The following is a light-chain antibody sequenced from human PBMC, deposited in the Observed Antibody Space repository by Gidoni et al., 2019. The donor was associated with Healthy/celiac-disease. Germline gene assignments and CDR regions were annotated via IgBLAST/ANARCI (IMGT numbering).Light chain of an antibody. CDR2: DVN. CDR1: SSDVGSYNF. Sequence: QSALTQPASVSGSPGQSITVSCTGTSSDVGSYNFVSWFQQHPGKAPKLMIYDVNRRPSGVSSRFSGSKSGNTASLTISGLQAEDEADYYCSSYISGSIWVFGGGTKVTVL. V-gene: IGLV2-14*01. CDR3: SSYISGSIWV. J-gene: IGLJ3*02.